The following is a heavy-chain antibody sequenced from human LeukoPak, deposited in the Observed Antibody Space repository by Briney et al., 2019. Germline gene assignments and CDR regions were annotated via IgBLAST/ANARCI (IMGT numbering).Heavy chain of an antibody. CDR3: ARANIAAAAGFDY. CDR2: INAGNGNT. Sequence: INAGNGNTKYSQKFQGRVTITRDTSASTAYMELSSLRSEDTAVYYCARANIAAAAGFDYWGQGTLVTVSS. V-gene: IGHV1-3*01. D-gene: IGHD6-13*01. J-gene: IGHJ4*02.